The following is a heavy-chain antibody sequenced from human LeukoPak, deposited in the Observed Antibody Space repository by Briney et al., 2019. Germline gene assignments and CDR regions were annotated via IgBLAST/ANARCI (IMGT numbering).Heavy chain of an antibody. D-gene: IGHD6-25*01. CDR2: IWYDGGTK. Sequence: GGSLRLSCAASGFNFNTYAMNWVRQAPGKELEWVTVIWYDGGTKYYADSVKGRFTISRDNSKNTLYLQMNSLRVEDSAVYYCARDSASIAAAVYWFFDLWGRGTLVTVSS. CDR1: GFNFNTYA. J-gene: IGHJ2*01. V-gene: IGHV3-33*01. CDR3: ARDSASIAAAVYWFFDL.